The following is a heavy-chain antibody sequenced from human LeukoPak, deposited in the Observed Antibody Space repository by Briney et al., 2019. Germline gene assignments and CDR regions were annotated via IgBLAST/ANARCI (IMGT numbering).Heavy chain of an antibody. Sequence: GGSLRLSCAASGFTFSSYAMSWVRQAPGKGLEWVSAISGSGGSTYYADSVKGRFTISRDNSKNTLYLQMNSLRAEDTAVYYCARDPYYDSSGYLYGMDVWGQGTTVTVSS. V-gene: IGHV3-23*01. CDR3: ARDPYYDSSGYLYGMDV. CDR2: ISGSGGST. D-gene: IGHD3-22*01. CDR1: GFTFSSYA. J-gene: IGHJ6*02.